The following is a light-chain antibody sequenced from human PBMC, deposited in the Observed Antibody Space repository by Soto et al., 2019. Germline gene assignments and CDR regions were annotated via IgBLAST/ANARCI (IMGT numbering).Light chain of an antibody. CDR3: CSYASSSILYV. J-gene: IGLJ1*01. CDR1: SSDVGSYKL. CDR2: DGS. Sequence: QSVLTQPASVSGSPGQSITTSCTGTSSDVGSYKLVSWYQHHPGKAPKLMIYDGSERPSGVSNRFSGSTSGNTASLTISGLQAEDEADYYCCSYASSSILYVFGTGTKLTVL. V-gene: IGLV2-23*01.